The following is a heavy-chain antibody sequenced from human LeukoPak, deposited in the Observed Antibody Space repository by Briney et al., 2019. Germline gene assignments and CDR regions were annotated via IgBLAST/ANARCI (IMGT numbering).Heavy chain of an antibody. Sequence: SETLSLTCTVSGGSISSYYWSWIRQPPGKGLEWIGYISYSGTTNYNPSLKSRVTISIDTSKNQFSLKLSSVTAADTAVYYCARGVNWIDPWGQGTLVTVSS. J-gene: IGHJ5*02. CDR2: ISYSGTT. D-gene: IGHD6-13*01. CDR1: GGSISSYY. V-gene: IGHV4-59*01. CDR3: ARGVNWIDP.